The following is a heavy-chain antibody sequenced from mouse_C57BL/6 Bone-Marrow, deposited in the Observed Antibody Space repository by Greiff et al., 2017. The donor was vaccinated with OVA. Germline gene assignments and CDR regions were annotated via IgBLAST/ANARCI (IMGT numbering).Heavy chain of an antibody. CDR1: GYTFTSCG. D-gene: IGHD1-1*01. J-gene: IGHJ2*01. CDR2: IYPRSGNT. CDR3: ARSLYYGSSYGY. Sequence: VQLQQSGAELARPGASVKLSCKASGYTFTSCGISWVKQRTGQGLEWIGEIYPRSGNTYYNEKFKGKATLTADKSSSTAYMELRSLTSEDSAVYFCARSLYYGSSYGYWGQGTTLTVSS. V-gene: IGHV1-81*01.